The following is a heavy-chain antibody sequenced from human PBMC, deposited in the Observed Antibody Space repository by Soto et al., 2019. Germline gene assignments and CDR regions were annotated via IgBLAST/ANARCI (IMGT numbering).Heavy chain of an antibody. J-gene: IGHJ5*02. CDR2: ISYDGSNK. CDR1: GFTFSSYA. Sequence: GGSLRLSCAASGFTFSSYAMHWVRQAPGKGLEWVAVISYDGSNKYYADSVKGRFTISRDNSKNTLYLQMNSLRAEDTAVYYCARDARARERYWFDPWGPGTLVTVSS. CDR3: ARDARARERYWFDP. V-gene: IGHV3-30-3*01.